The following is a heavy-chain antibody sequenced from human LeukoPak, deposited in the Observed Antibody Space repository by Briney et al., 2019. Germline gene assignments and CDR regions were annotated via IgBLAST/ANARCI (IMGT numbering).Heavy chain of an antibody. J-gene: IGHJ4*02. CDR1: GFTFSNYA. CDR2: ISGSGGSA. Sequence: PGGSLRLSCAASGFTFSNYAMNRVRQAPGKGLEWVSGISGSGGSANYADSVKGRFTISRDNSKNTLYLQMNSLRAEDTAVYYCRYFLPHFDYWGQGTLVTVSS. CDR3: RYFLPHFDY. D-gene: IGHD2/OR15-2a*01. V-gene: IGHV3-23*01.